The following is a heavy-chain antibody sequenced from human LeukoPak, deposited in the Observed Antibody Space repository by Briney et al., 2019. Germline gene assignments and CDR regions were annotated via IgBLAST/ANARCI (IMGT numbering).Heavy chain of an antibody. J-gene: IGHJ5*02. CDR2: IYYSGNT. V-gene: IGHV4-39*07. Sequence: SETLSLTCTVSGGSISSSSYYWGWIRQPPGKGLEWIGTIYYSGNTYYNPSLKSRVTISIDTSNNQFSLKLSSVTAADTAVYYCARVVYSSGWFEGGFDPWGQGTLVTVSS. CDR1: GGSISSSSYY. CDR3: ARVVYSSGWFEGGFDP. D-gene: IGHD6-19*01.